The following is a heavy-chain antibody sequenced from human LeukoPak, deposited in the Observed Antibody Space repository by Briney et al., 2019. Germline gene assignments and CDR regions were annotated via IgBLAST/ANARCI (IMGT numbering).Heavy chain of an antibody. CDR3: AKDGFARSWSNAEXFQH. V-gene: IGHV3-23*01. CDR1: GFTFSSYA. CDR2: ISGSGGST. J-gene: IGHJ1*01. Sequence: GGSLRLSCAASGFTFSSYAMSWVRQAPGKGLEWVSAISGSGGSTYYADSVKGRFTISRDNSKNTLYLQMNSLRAEDTAVYYCAKDGFARSWSNAEXFQHWGQGTLVTVSS. D-gene: IGHD6-13*01.